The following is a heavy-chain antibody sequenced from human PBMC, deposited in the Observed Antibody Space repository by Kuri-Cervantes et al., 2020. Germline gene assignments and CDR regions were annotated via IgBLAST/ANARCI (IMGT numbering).Heavy chain of an antibody. Sequence: GESLKISCKGSGYKFTDYWIGWVRQMPGKGLEWMGIIYPSDSETRYSPSFQGQVTISVDKSINTAYLQWSSLKASDAAMYYCARLGWGLGGGRNWFDPWGQGTLVTVSS. CDR3: ARLGWGLGGGRNWFDP. CDR2: IYPSDSET. V-gene: IGHV5-51*01. CDR1: GYKFTDYW. J-gene: IGHJ5*02. D-gene: IGHD3/OR15-3a*01.